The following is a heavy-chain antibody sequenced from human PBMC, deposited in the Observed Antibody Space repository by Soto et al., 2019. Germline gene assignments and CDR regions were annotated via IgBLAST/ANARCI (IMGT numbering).Heavy chain of an antibody. D-gene: IGHD3-10*01. V-gene: IGHV3-21*01. CDR2: ISSSSSYI. CDR1: GFTFSSYS. J-gene: IGHJ3*02. CDR3: ARDSHLTMVRGVDAFDI. Sequence: PRGSLRLSCAASGFTFSSYSMNWVRQAPGKGLEWVSSISSSSSYIYYADSVKGRFTISRDNAKNSLYLQMNSLRAEDTAVYYCARDSHLTMVRGVDAFDIWGQGTMVTVSS.